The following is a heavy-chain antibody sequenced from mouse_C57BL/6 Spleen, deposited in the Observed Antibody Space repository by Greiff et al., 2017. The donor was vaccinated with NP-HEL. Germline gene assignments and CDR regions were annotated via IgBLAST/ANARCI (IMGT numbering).Heavy chain of an antibody. Sequence: QVQLKESGAELVKPGASVKISCKASGYAFSSYWMNWVKQRPGKGLEWIGQIYPGDGDTNYNGKFKGKATLTADKSSSTAYMQLSILTSEDSAVYFCARYGYDGGFDYWGQGTTLTVSS. V-gene: IGHV1-80*01. J-gene: IGHJ2*01. CDR3: ARYGYDGGFDY. D-gene: IGHD2-2*01. CDR2: IYPGDGDT. CDR1: GYAFSSYW.